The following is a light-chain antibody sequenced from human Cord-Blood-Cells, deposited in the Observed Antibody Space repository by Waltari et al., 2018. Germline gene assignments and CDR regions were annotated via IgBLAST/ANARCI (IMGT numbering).Light chain of an antibody. Sequence: QSALTPPASVSGSPGQSITIPCTGTSSDVVGYNYVSSYQQHPGKAPKLMIYDVSNRPSGVSNRFSGSKSGNTASLTISGLQAEDEADYYCSSYTSSSTLYVFGTGTKVTVL. CDR2: DVS. CDR3: SSYTSSSTLYV. V-gene: IGLV2-14*01. CDR1: SSDVVGYNY. J-gene: IGLJ1*01.